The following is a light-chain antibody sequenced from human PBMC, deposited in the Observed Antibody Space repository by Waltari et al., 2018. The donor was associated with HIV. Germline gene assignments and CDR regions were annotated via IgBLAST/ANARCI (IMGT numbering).Light chain of an antibody. CDR1: SGHSNYA. V-gene: IGLV4-69*01. CDR2: INSDCSH. CDR3: QTWGTGIWV. Sequence: QLVVTQSPSASASLGASVKLNCTLSSGHSNYAIAWHQQQPETGPRYLMKINSDCSHDKGDGVPDRFSGSSSEAERYLSISSLQSEDEADYYCQTWGTGIWVFGGGTKLTVL. J-gene: IGLJ3*02.